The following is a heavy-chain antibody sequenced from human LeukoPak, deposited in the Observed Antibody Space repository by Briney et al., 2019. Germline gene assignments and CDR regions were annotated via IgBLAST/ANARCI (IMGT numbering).Heavy chain of an antibody. J-gene: IGHJ4*02. CDR2: INHSGST. D-gene: IGHD2-2*01. Sequence: SETLSLTCAVYGGSFNGYYWSWIRQPPGKGLEWIGEINHSGSTNYNPSLKSRVTISVDTSKNQFSLKLSSVTAADTAVYYCARGGVVPAAIDYWGQGTLVTVSS. CDR3: ARGGVVPAAIDY. V-gene: IGHV4-34*01. CDR1: GGSFNGYY.